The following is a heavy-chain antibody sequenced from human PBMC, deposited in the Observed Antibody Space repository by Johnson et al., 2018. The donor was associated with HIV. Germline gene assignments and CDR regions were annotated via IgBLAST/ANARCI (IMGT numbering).Heavy chain of an antibody. Sequence: QMLLVESGGGVVQPGGSLRLSCAASGFTFSSYGMHWVRQAPGKGLEWVAVISYDGSNKYYADSVKGRFTISRDNSKNTLYLQMNSLRADDTAVYYCAKNSAAFDIWGQGTMVTVSS. D-gene: IGHD2/OR15-2a*01. CDR2: ISYDGSNK. V-gene: IGHV3-30*19. J-gene: IGHJ3*02. CDR1: GFTFSSYG. CDR3: AKNSAAFDI.